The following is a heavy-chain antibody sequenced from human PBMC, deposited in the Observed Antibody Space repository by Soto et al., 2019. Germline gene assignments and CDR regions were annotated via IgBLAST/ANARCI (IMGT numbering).Heavy chain of an antibody. CDR2: IGTAGDT. V-gene: IGHV3-13*01. Sequence: GGSLRLSCAASGFTFSSYDMHWVRQATGKGLEWVSAIGTAGDTYYPGSVKGRFTISRENAKNSLYLQMNSLRAEDTAVYYCSRGSGSYGYYYGMDVRGQGTTVTVSS. CDR1: GFTFSSYD. J-gene: IGHJ6*02. CDR3: SRGSGSYGYYYGMDV. D-gene: IGHD1-26*01.